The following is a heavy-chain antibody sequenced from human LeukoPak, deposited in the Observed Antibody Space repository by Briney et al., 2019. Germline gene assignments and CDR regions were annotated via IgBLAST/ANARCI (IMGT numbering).Heavy chain of an antibody. J-gene: IGHJ5*02. Sequence: SETLSLTCTVSGGSISSYYWSWIRQPPGKGLGWIGYIYYSGSTNYNPSLKSRVTISVDTSKNQFSLKLSSVTAADTAVYYCARGADILTGYWSEKNYNWFDPWGQGTLVTVSS. V-gene: IGHV4-59*01. CDR1: GGSISSYY. D-gene: IGHD3-9*01. CDR2: IYYSGST. CDR3: ARGADILTGYWSEKNYNWFDP.